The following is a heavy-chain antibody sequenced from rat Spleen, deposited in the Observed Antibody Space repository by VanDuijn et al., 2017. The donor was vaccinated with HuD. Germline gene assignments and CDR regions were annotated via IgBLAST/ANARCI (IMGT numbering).Heavy chain of an antibody. J-gene: IGHJ3*01. CDR2: IIYDDSRT. V-gene: IGHV5S10*01. CDR3: TTVLQGHGFAY. Sequence: EVQLVESGGGLVQPERSLKLSCAASGFTFSDYNMAWVRQAPKKGLEWVATIIYDDSRTYYRDSVKGRFTISRHNTQNTLYLQMNSLRSEDTATYYCTTVLQGHGFAYWGQGTLVTVSS. CDR1: GFTFSDYN. D-gene: IGHD1-1*01.